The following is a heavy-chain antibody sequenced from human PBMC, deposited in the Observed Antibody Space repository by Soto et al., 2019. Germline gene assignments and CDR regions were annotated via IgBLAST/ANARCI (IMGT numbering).Heavy chain of an antibody. Sequence: GAAVKVSCKASGYTFTSYGISWVRQAPGQGLEWMGWISAYNGNTNCAQKLQGRVTMTTDTPTSTAYMGLRSLRSDDTAVYYCARGGITIFGVVPLDGMDVWGQGTTVTVSS. V-gene: IGHV1-18*01. CDR3: ARGGITIFGVVPLDGMDV. J-gene: IGHJ6*02. CDR1: GYTFTSYG. CDR2: ISAYNGNT. D-gene: IGHD3-3*01.